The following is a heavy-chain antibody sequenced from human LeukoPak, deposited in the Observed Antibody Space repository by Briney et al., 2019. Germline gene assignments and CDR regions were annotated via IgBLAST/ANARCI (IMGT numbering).Heavy chain of an antibody. V-gene: IGHV3-11*01. CDR2: ISSSGSTI. CDR1: GGSISSYY. CDR3: ARDGYYDSSGYPTV. J-gene: IGHJ4*02. Sequence: LSLTCTVSGGSISSYYWSWIRQAPGKGLEWVSYISSSGSTIYYADSVKGRFTISRDNAKNSLYLQMNSLRAEDTAVYYCARDGYYDSSGYPTVWGQGTLVTVSS. D-gene: IGHD3-22*01.